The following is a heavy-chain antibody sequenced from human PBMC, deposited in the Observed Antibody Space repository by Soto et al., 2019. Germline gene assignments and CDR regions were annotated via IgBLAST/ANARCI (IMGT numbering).Heavy chain of an antibody. J-gene: IGHJ3*02. CDR3: AKVRKYYYYSSGSWWDVFDI. Sequence: PGGALRLSCTASGFTFSSYAMRWVRQAPGKGLEWVSAISGSGGSTYYADSVKGRFTISRDNSKNTLYLQMNSLRAEDTAVYYCAKVRKYYYYSSGSWWDVFDIWRERTMVTV. CDR2: ISGSGGST. CDR1: GFTFSSYA. V-gene: IGHV3-23*01. D-gene: IGHD3-22*01.